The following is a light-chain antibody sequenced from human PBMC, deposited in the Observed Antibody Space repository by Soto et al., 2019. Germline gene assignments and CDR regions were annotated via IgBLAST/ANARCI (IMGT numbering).Light chain of an antibody. V-gene: IGLV2-11*01. CDR3: SSSAGSHTVV. CDR1: SSDVGGYNY. J-gene: IGLJ2*01. CDR2: DVS. Sequence: QSVLTQPASVSGSPGQSITISCTGTSSDVGGYNYVSWYQQHPGRAPKLMIYDVSKRPSGVPDRFSGSKSGNTASLTISGLQAEDEADYYCSSSAGSHTVVFGGGTQLTVL.